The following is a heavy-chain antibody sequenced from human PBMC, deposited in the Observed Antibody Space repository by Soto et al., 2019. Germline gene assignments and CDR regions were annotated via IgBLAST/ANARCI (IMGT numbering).Heavy chain of an antibody. Sequence: GGSLRLSCAASGFSFSRFSMNWVRQAPGKGLEWVSSISRSGGDIYYADSVKGRFTITRDNAENSLHLQMNSLRAEDTAVYYCARSNYGDFVFYFDSWGQGTLVTVSS. V-gene: IGHV3-21*01. CDR2: ISRSGGDI. CDR1: GFSFSRFS. J-gene: IGHJ4*02. CDR3: ARSNYGDFVFYFDS. D-gene: IGHD4-17*01.